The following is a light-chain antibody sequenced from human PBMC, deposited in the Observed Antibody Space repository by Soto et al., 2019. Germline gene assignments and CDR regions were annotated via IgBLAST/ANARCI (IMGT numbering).Light chain of an antibody. CDR3: QQRSTWPPALS. CDR1: QSVRTF. V-gene: IGKV3-11*01. CDR2: DAS. J-gene: IGKJ4*01. Sequence: EIVLTQSPATLSLSPGERATLSCRASQSVRTFLAWYQQKPGQAPRLLIYDASKRATGIPDRFSGSGSGTDFTLTISSLEPEGFAVYYCQQRSTWPPALSFGGGTKVEI.